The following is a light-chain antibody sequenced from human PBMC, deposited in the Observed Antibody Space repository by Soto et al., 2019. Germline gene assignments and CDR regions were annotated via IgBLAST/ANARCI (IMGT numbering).Light chain of an antibody. J-gene: IGLJ2*01. CDR2: EVT. Sequence: QSVLTQPPSASGSPGQSVTIHCTGTSNDIGEYHYVSWYQQHPGKAPKLMIYEVTQRPSGVPHRFSGSKSGNTASLTVSGLQPEDEADYYCTSYAGSDNPVLFGGGTKVTVL. V-gene: IGLV2-8*01. CDR3: TSYAGSDNPVL. CDR1: SNDIGEYHY.